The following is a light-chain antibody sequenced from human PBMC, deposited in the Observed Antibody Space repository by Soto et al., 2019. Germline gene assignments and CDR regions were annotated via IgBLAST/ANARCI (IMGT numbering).Light chain of an antibody. V-gene: IGLV2-11*01. CDR3: CSFAGSYTLV. Sequence: QSALTQPRSVSGSPGQSVTISCTGTRSDVGGYNYVSWYQQHPGKAPKLMIHDVTKRPSGVPDRFSGSKSGNRASLTISGLQAEDEADYYCCSFAGSYTLVLGGGTKVTVL. J-gene: IGLJ3*02. CDR1: RSDVGGYNY. CDR2: DVT.